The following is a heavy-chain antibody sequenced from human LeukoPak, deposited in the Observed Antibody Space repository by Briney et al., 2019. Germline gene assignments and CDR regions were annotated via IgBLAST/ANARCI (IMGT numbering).Heavy chain of an antibody. CDR1: GYTFTSYY. Sequence: ASVTASCKASGYTFTSYYMHWVRQAPGQGLEWMGIINPSGGSTSYAQKFHGRVTMTRDMSTSTVYMELSSLRSEDTAVYYCARSREPKYYFDYWGQGTLVTVSS. CDR2: INPSGGST. CDR3: ARSREPKYYFDY. J-gene: IGHJ4*02. V-gene: IGHV1-46*01.